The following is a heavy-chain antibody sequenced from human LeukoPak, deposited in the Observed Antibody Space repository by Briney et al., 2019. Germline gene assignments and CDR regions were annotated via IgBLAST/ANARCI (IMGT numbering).Heavy chain of an antibody. CDR2: IYHSGST. J-gene: IGHJ4*02. Sequence: SETLSLTCAVSGGSINSNNWWSWVRRPPGKGLEWIGEIYHSGSTNYNPSLKSRVTISGGKSKNQFSLKLTSVTAADTAIYYCARARNEILAGYYSFDYWGQGILVTVSS. CDR3: ARARNEILAGYYSFDY. CDR1: GGSINSNNW. D-gene: IGHD3-9*01. V-gene: IGHV4-4*02.